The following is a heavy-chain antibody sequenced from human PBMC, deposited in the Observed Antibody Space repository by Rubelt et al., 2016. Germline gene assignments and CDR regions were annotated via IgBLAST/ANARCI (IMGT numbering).Heavy chain of an antibody. Sequence: GPGLVKPSETLSLTCTVSGGSISSYYWSWIRQPPGKGLEWIGEIYHSGSTNYNPSLKSRVTISVDKSKNQFSLKLRWVTAADTAVYYCARVGSDMVVGTALKEAYYVDCWGQGTLVTVSS. CDR3: ARVGSDMVVGTALKEAYYVDC. J-gene: IGHJ4*02. V-gene: IGHV4-59*12. CDR2: IYHSGST. CDR1: GGSISSYY. D-gene: IGHD2-21*02.